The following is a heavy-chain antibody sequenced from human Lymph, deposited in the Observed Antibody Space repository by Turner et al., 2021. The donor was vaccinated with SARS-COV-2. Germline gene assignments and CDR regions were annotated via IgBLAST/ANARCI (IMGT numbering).Heavy chain of an antibody. J-gene: IGHJ6*02. D-gene: IGHD5-12*01. CDR1: GFTLSGYG. CDR3: ARVKGYNGYDLRYYYGMDV. V-gene: IGHV3-33*01. Sequence: QVQRVESGGVVVHPGGPLGLPCAAAGFTLSGYGMHWVRTAQGKGLEWVAVRWYDESNKYYADSVKGRFTTSRDNSKNTLYLQMNSLRAEDTAVYYGARVKGYNGYDLRYYYGMDVWGQGTTVTVSS. CDR2: RWYDESNK.